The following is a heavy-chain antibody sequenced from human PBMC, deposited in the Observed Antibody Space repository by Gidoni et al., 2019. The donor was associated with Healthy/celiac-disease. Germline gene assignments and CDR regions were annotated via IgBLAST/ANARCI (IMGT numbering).Heavy chain of an antibody. J-gene: IGHJ4*02. CDR1: GYTFTGYY. CDR2: INPNSGGT. V-gene: IGHV1-2*02. Sequence: QVQLGQSAAEAKKPGASLKVSCKASGYTFTGYYMHWVRQAPGQGLEWIGWINPNSGGTNYAQKFQGSVTMTRDTSISTAYMELSRLRSDDTAVYYCARDRVTKYYFDYWGQGTLVTVSS. CDR3: ARDRVTKYYFDY. D-gene: IGHD1-26*01.